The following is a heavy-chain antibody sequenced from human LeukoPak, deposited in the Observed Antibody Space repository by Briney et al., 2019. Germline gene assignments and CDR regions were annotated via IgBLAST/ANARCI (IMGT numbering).Heavy chain of an antibody. V-gene: IGHV3-7*01. J-gene: IGHJ5*02. CDR3: ARDPAPTYYDFWSGFSSWFDP. Sequence: PGGSLRLSCAASGFTFSSYWMSWVRQAPGKGLEWVANIKQDGSEKYYADSVKGRFTISRDNAKNSLYLQMNSLRAEDTAVYYCARDPAPTYYDFWSGFSSWFDPWGQGTLVTVSS. CDR2: IKQDGSEK. D-gene: IGHD3-3*01. CDR1: GFTFSSYW.